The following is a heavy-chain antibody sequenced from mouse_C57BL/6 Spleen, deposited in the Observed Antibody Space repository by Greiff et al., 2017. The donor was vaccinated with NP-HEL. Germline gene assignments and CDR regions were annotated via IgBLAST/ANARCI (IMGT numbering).Heavy chain of an antibody. CDR3: ASRGDDYDEYYYAMDY. V-gene: IGHV2-2*01. CDR1: GFSLTSYG. CDR2: IWSGGST. Sequence: QVQLKESGPGLVQPSQSLSITCTVSGFSLTSYGVHWVRQSPGKGLEWLGVIWSGGSTDYNAAFISRLSISKDNSKSQVFFKMNSLQADDTAIYYCASRGDDYDEYYYAMDYWGQGTSVTVSS. D-gene: IGHD2-4*01. J-gene: IGHJ4*01.